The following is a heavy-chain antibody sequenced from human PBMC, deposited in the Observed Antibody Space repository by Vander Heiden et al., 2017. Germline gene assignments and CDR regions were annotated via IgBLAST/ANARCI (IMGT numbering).Heavy chain of an antibody. CDR3: ARDLR. Sequence: EVQLVESGGGPVKPGGSVRLPCAASGFTFSSYSMNWVRQAPGKGLEWVSSISSSSSYTYYADSVKGRFTISRDNAKNSLYLQMNSLRAEDTAVYYCARDLRWGQGTLVTVSS. J-gene: IGHJ4*02. V-gene: IGHV3-21*01. CDR1: GFTFSSYS. CDR2: ISSSSSYT.